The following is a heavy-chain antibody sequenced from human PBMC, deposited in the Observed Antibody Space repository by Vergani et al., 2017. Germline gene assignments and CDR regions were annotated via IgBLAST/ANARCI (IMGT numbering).Heavy chain of an antibody. CDR2: IFPDDSDT. CDR3: ASRRTLQREFDI. V-gene: IGHV5-51*01. J-gene: IGHJ4*02. CDR1: GYRFSSSW. Sequence: EGQLVQSGAEVKKPGESLKISCKGFGYRFSSSWIGWVRQMTGKGLEWMGIIFPDDSDTRYSPSFQGQVTISADQSITTVYLQWSSLKASDTAMYYCASRRTLQREFDIWGQGTLVTVSS. D-gene: IGHD5-24*01.